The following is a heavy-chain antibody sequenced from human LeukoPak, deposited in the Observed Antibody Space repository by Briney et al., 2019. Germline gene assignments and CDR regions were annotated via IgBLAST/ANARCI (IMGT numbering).Heavy chain of an antibody. Sequence: ASVTVSCKPSGYTFTDYYIHWVRQAPGQGLEWMEWINPNSGGTNYAQKFQGRVTMTRDTSISTAYMELSGLRSDDTAVYYCARDYPGMITGVEKYFFDYWGQGTLVTVSS. CDR1: GYTFTDYY. D-gene: IGHD7-27*01. V-gene: IGHV1-2*02. J-gene: IGHJ4*02. CDR2: INPNSGGT. CDR3: ARDYPGMITGVEKYFFDY.